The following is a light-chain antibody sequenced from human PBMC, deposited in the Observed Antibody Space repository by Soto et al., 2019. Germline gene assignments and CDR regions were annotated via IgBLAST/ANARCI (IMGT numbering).Light chain of an antibody. CDR1: QSVSDTH. V-gene: IGKV3-20*01. Sequence: EIVLTQSPGALSLSPGESATLSCRASQSVSDTHVAWYQQRPGQAPRLLIYDASRRDIGVPDRVRGSGSGTDFTLTISGLEAEDFAVYFGHQLGRSPQTLGQGTKVEMK. CDR3: HQLGRSPQT. CDR2: DAS. J-gene: IGKJ1*01.